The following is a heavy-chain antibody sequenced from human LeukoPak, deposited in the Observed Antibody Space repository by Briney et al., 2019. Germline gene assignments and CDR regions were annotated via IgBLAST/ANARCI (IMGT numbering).Heavy chain of an antibody. J-gene: IGHJ5*02. CDR3: ARWGYQLGNWFDP. CDR1: GGTFSSYA. CDR2: IIPIFGTA. D-gene: IGHD2-2*01. V-gene: IGHV1-69*05. Sequence: SVKVSCKASGGTFSSYAISWVRQAPGQGLEWMGGIIPIFGTANYAQKFQGRVTITTDESTSTAYMELSSLRSEDTAVYYCARWGYQLGNWFDPWGQGTLVTVSS.